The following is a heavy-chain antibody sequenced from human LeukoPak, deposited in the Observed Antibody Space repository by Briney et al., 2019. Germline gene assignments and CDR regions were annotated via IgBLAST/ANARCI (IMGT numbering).Heavy chain of an antibody. Sequence: ASVKVSCNASGYIFINNYMHWVRQAPGQGLEWMGIIVPTGGRATYAEKFQGRLTMTRDMSTSNVFMELSGLRSEDTAVYYCARSHEKYETLTAYPVGMDVWGKGTTVTVSS. CDR1: GYIFINNY. CDR3: ARSHEKYETLTAYPVGMDV. CDR2: IVPTGGRA. D-gene: IGHD3-9*01. J-gene: IGHJ6*04. V-gene: IGHV1-46*01.